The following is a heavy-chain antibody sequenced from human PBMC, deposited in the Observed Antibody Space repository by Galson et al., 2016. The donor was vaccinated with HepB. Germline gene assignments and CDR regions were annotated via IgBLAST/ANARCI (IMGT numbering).Heavy chain of an antibody. Sequence: SLRLSCAASGFTFSAYAMSWVRRAPGKGLEWVSALTNSGDSTFYADSVKGRFTISRDNSKNTLYLQLHSLRGDDTAVYYCATGGNSGYVQHWCQGTLVSVAS. CDR2: LTNSGDST. J-gene: IGHJ1*01. CDR1: GFTFSAYA. D-gene: IGHD4-23*01. V-gene: IGHV3-23*01. CDR3: ATGGNSGYVQH.